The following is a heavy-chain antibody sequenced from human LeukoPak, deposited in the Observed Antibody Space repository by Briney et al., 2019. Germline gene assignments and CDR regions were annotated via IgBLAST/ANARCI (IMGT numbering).Heavy chain of an antibody. D-gene: IGHD3-3*01. CDR2: IIPIFGTA. CDR1: GGTFSSYA. J-gene: IGHJ5*02. CDR3: ARGRYDFWSGYYQAPHNWFDP. Sequence: SVKVSCKASGGTFSSYAISWVRQAPGQGLEWMRGIIPIFGTANYAQKFQGRVTITTDESTSTAYMELSSLRSEDTAVYYCARGRYDFWSGYYQAPHNWFDPWGQGTLVTVSS. V-gene: IGHV1-69*05.